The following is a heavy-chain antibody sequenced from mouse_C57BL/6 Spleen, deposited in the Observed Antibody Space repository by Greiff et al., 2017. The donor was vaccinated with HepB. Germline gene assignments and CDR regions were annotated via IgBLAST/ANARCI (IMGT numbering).Heavy chain of an antibody. J-gene: IGHJ1*03. V-gene: IGHV5-17*01. CDR1: GFTFSDYG. CDR2: ISSGSSTI. D-gene: IGHD1-1*01. Sequence: EVKLVESGGGLVKPGGSLKLSCAASGFTFSDYGMHWVRQAPEKGLEWVAYISSGSSTIYYADTVKGRFTISRDNAKNTLFLQMTSLRSEDTAMYYCARRDYGSSYGYFDVWGTRTTVTVSS. CDR3: ARRDYGSSYGYFDV.